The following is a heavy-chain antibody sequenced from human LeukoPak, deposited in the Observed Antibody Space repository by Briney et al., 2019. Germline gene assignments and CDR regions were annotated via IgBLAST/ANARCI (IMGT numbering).Heavy chain of an antibody. CDR2: ISGSGGST. CDR3: ATSSITVAEAHTEFDY. J-gene: IGHJ4*02. Sequence: GGSLRLSCAASGFTFSSYAMSWVRQAPGEGLEGVSAISGSGGSTYYADSVKGRFTISRDNSKNTLYLQMNSLRAEDTAVYYCATSSITVAEAHTEFDYWGQGTLVNVSS. V-gene: IGHV3-23*01. CDR1: GFTFSSYA. D-gene: IGHD6-19*01.